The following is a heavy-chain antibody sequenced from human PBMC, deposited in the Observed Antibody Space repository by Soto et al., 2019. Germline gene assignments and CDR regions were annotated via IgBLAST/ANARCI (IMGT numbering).Heavy chain of an antibody. CDR1: GFTFSSYW. D-gene: IGHD6-13*01. V-gene: IGHV3-74*01. CDR2: INSDGSST. J-gene: IGHJ4*02. CDR3: ARERGKAAAVHFDY. Sequence: EVQLVESGGGVVQPGGSLRLSCAASGFTFSSYWMHWVRQAPGKGLVWVSRINSDGSSTSYADSVKGRFTISRDNAKNTLYLQMNRLRAEDTAVYYCARERGKAAAVHFDYWGQGTLVTVSS.